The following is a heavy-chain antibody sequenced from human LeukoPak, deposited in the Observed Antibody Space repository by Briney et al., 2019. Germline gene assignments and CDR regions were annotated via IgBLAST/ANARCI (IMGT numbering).Heavy chain of an antibody. Sequence: SETLPLTCTDSGGSISSYYWSWIRQPPGKGLEWIVYTYYSGSTNYNPSLTSRVTISVDTSKNQCCLQLSSVTAADTAVYDCARFVDPSRFEGFDYWGEGTLVTVSS. CDR1: GGSISSYY. CDR2: TYYSGST. J-gene: IGHJ4*02. V-gene: IGHV4-59*01. CDR3: ARFVDPSRFEGFDY. D-gene: IGHD3-16*02.